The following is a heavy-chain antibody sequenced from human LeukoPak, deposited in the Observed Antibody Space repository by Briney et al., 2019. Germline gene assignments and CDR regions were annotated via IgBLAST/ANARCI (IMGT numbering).Heavy chain of an antibody. CDR2: ISYDGSNK. V-gene: IGHV3-30*18. J-gene: IGHJ4*02. Sequence: GGSLRLSCAASGFTFSSYGMHWVRQAPGRGLEWVAVISYDGSNKYNADSVKGRFTISRGNSKNTLFLQMNSLRAEDTAVYFCAKARDSSGHQGAYFDYWGQGTLVTVSS. D-gene: IGHD3-22*01. CDR1: GFTFSSYG. CDR3: AKARDSSGHQGAYFDY.